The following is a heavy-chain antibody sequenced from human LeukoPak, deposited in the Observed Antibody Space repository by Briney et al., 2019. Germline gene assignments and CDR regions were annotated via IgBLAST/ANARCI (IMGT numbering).Heavy chain of an antibody. D-gene: IGHD4-17*01. V-gene: IGHV3-30*18. J-gene: IGHJ4*02. CDR1: EFSVGSNY. CDR2: ISYDGSSK. Sequence: GGSLRLSCAASEFSVGSNYMTWVRQAPGKGLEWVAFISYDGSSKYYADSVKGRCTISRDNSKNTVYLQMNSLRAEDTAVYYCAKDMDHDYDDYGFDYWGQGTPVTVSS. CDR3: AKDMDHDYDDYGFDY.